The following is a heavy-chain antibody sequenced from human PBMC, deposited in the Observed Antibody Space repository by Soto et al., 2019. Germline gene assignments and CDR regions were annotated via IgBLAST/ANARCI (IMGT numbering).Heavy chain of an antibody. CDR1: GDTFTIYD. J-gene: IGHJ5*02. D-gene: IGHD7-27*01. V-gene: IGHV1-46*01. CDR2: INPNGGST. Sequence: SGKVTYKAPGDTFTIYDMHCVRQAPGQRLEWMGVINPNGGSTRFAQKFQGRVTMTRDTSKNQFSLKLSSVTAADTAMYYCARECLQDQLLGWFDPWGQGTLVTVSS. CDR3: ARECLQDQLLGWFDP.